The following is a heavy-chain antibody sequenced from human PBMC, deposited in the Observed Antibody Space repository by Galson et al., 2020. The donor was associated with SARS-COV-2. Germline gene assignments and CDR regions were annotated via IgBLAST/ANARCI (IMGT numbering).Heavy chain of an antibody. Sequence: ASETLSLTCTVSGGSISSGDYYWSWIRQPPGKGLEWIGYIYYSGSTYYNPSLKSRVTISVDTSKNQFSLKVSSVTAADTAVYYCATSVVRGVSVWNYYYYGLDVWGQGTTVTVSS. J-gene: IGHJ6*02. CDR2: IYYSGST. D-gene: IGHD3-10*01. CDR1: GGSISSGDYY. CDR3: ATSVVRGVSVWNYYYYGLDV. V-gene: IGHV4-30-4*01.